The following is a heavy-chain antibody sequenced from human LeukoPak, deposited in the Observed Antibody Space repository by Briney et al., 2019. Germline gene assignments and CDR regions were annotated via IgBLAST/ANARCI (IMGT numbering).Heavy chain of an antibody. CDR1: GGSITTINW. J-gene: IGHJ4*02. CDR3: VRLQGGFAC. CDR2: IYHSGST. Sequence: SETLSLTCAVSGGSITTINWWCGGRLPPAKGLEWIGEIYHSGSTNYNPSLKRRATMSVDKSKNEFSRKLASVTAADTAVYYCVRLQGGFACWGQGALVTVSS. D-gene: IGHD3-16*01. V-gene: IGHV4-4*02.